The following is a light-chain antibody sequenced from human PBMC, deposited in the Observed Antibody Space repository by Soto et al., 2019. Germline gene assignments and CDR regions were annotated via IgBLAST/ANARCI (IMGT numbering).Light chain of an antibody. V-gene: IGKV1-33*01. CDR1: QDITDH. Sequence: DIQLTQSPSSLSATLRDRVTITCQASQDITDHINWYLQRVGKAPELLIYDASALEPGVPDRFSGSGFATDFTLTIRSLQPEDVGTYFCQHYGDMTLFTCGPGT. CDR3: QHYGDMTLFT. J-gene: IGKJ3*01. CDR2: DAS.